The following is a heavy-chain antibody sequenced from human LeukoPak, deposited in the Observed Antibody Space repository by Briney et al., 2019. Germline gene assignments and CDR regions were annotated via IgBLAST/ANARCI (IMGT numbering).Heavy chain of an antibody. CDR1: GDSFTSYY. J-gene: IGHJ3*02. D-gene: IGHD3-10*01. V-gene: IGHV4-59*01. CDR3: ARRVTGESRAFDI. CDR2: IFYTGST. Sequence: SETLSLTCTVSGDSFTSYYWSWIRQPPGKGLECLGFIFYTGSTNYNPSLQSRVTMSIDTSKNQFSLNLSSVTAADTAMYYCARRVTGESRAFDIWGQGTMVTVSS.